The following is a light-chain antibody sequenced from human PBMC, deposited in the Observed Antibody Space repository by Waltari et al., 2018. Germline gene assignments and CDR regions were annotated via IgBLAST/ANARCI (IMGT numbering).Light chain of an antibody. Sequence: EIVMTQSPATLSVSPGARATLSCRASKSVSSNLAWYRQQPGQAPRLLIYGASTRATGIPARFSCSGSGTEFTRTISSLQSEDFAVYYCQQYNNWLLFTFGPGTKVDIK. CDR2: GAS. V-gene: IGKV3-15*01. CDR3: QQYNNWLLFT. J-gene: IGKJ3*01. CDR1: KSVSSN.